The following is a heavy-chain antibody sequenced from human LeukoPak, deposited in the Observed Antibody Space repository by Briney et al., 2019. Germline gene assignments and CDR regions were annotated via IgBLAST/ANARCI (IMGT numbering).Heavy chain of an antibody. CDR3: AKTNGYFDQ. V-gene: IGHV3-23*01. J-gene: IGHJ4*02. CDR1: GCTFSSYG. D-gene: IGHD2-8*01. Sequence: PGGSLRLSCAASGCTFSSYGMTWLRQTPAKGLEWVSAISGSGETTYYSDSVKGRFTISRDNSKNTLFLQMNSLRVEDAAMYYCAKTNGYFDQWGQGTLVAVSS. CDR2: ISGSGETT.